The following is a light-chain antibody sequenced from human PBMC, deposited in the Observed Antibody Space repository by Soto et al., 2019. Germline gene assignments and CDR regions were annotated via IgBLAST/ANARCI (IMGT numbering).Light chain of an antibody. CDR1: SSGVVGYNY. Sequence: QSVLTQPASVSGSPGQSITISCTGTSSGVVGYNYVSWYQHHPGKAPKLIIYDVSNRPSGVSNRFSGSKSGNTASLTISGLQPEDEADYYCSSYTTSDTRQIVFGTGTKVTVL. V-gene: IGLV2-14*03. CDR3: SSYTTSDTRQIV. CDR2: DVS. J-gene: IGLJ1*01.